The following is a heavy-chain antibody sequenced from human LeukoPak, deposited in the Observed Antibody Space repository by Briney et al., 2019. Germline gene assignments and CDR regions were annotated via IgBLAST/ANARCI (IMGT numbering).Heavy chain of an antibody. CDR2: IHYSGST. CDR1: GGSISSGDYY. V-gene: IGHV4-31*03. Sequence: RSSETLSLTCTVSGGSISSGDYYWTWIRQHPRKGLEWIGYIHYSGSTYYNPSLKRRLTISVDTSKNQFSLKVSSVTAADTAVYYCARAKYNSGWYLDYWGQGTLVTVSS. D-gene: IGHD6-19*01. CDR3: ARAKYNSGWYLDY. J-gene: IGHJ4*02.